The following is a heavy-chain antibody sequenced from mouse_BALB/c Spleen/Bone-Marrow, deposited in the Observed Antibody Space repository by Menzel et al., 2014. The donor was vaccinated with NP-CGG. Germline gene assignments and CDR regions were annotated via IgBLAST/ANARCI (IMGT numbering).Heavy chain of an antibody. J-gene: IGHJ1*01. CDR2: IYPGNGDT. CDR3: ARRGISTAAWYFDV. CDR1: GYTFTSYN. Sequence: QVQLQQSGAELVKPGASVKMSCKASGYTFTSYNMHWVKQTPGQGLEWIGRIYPGNGDTSYNQKFKGKATLTADKSSSTAYMQLSSLTTEDSAVYYCARRGISTAAWYFDVWGAGTTVTVSS. D-gene: IGHD1-2*01. V-gene: IGHV1-12*01.